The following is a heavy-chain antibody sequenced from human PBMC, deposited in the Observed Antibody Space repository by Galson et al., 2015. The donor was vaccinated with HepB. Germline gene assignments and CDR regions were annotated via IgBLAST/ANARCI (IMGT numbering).Heavy chain of an antibody. CDR2: ISGSGGST. CDR3: AKDRPVLWFGEPTVDAFDI. Sequence: SLRLSCAASGFTFSSYAMSWVRQAPGKGLEWVSAISGSGGSTYYADSVKGRFTISRDNSKNTLYLQMNSLRAEDTAVYYCAKDRPVLWFGEPTVDAFDIWGRGTMVTVSS. D-gene: IGHD3-10*01. CDR1: GFTFSSYA. J-gene: IGHJ3*02. V-gene: IGHV3-23*01.